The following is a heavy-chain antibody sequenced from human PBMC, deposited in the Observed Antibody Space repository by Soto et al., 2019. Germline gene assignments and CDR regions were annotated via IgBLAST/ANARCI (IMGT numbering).Heavy chain of an antibody. CDR2: IFYSGST. J-gene: IGHJ6*02. Sequence: PSETLSLTCIVSGGSINSGGYYWTWVPQHPGKGLEWIGYIFYSGSTYYNPSLKSRVTISADTSKNQFSLNLSSVTVADTAVYYCGITFIPYGMDVWGQGTTVTVSS. D-gene: IGHD3-16*01. CDR3: GITFIPYGMDV. CDR1: GGSINSGGYY. V-gene: IGHV4-31*03.